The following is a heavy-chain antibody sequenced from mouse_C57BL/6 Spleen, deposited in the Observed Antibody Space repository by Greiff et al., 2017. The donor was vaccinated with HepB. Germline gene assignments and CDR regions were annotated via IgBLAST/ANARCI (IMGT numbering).Heavy chain of an antibody. CDR3: ARRLGLRRQYYFDY. CDR2: IDPSDSYT. Sequence: LQQPGAELVMPGASVTLSCKASGYTFTSYWMHWVKQRPGQGLEWIGEIDPSDSYTNYNQKFKGKSTLTVDKSSSTAYMQLSSLTSEDSAVYYCARRLGLRRQYYFDYWGQGTTLTVSS. D-gene: IGHD3-2*01. CDR1: GYTFTSYW. J-gene: IGHJ2*01. V-gene: IGHV1-69*01.